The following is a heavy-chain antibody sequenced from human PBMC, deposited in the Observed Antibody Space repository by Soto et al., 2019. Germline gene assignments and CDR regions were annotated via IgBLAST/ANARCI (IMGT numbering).Heavy chain of an antibody. J-gene: IGHJ3*02. CDR3: ARGRILTGYHDAFDI. CDR2: ISSSGSTI. Sequence: GGSLRLSCAASGFTFSDYYMSWIRQAPGKGLEWVSYISSSGSTIYSADSVKGRFTISRDNAKNSLYLQMNSLRAEDTAVYYCARGRILTGYHDAFDIWGQGTMVTVSS. D-gene: IGHD3-9*01. V-gene: IGHV3-11*01. CDR1: GFTFSDYY.